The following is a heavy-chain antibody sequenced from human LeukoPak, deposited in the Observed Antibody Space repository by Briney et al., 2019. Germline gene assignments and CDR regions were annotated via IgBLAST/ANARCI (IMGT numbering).Heavy chain of an antibody. CDR1: GGSISSSSYY. Sequence: SETLSLTCTVSGGSISSSSYYWGWIRQPPGKGLEWIGSIYYSGSTYYNPSLKSRVTISVDTSKNQFSLKLSSVTAADTAVYYCARHSDGSGSPSDYWGQGTLVTVSS. J-gene: IGHJ4*02. V-gene: IGHV4-39*01. CDR3: ARHSDGSGSPSDY. CDR2: IYYSGST. D-gene: IGHD3-10*01.